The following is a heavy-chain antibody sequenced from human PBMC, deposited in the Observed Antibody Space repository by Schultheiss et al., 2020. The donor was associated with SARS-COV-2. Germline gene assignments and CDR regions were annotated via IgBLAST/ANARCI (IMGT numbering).Heavy chain of an antibody. Sequence: GGSLRLSCAASGFTFSSYWMSWVRQAPGKGLEWVSYISSSGSTIYYADSVKGRFTISRDNAKNTLYLQMNSLRAEDTAVYYCARLIVVVTAIQVPLDYWGQGTLVTVSS. CDR1: GFTFSSYW. CDR2: ISSSGSTI. D-gene: IGHD2-21*02. V-gene: IGHV3-48*04. CDR3: ARLIVVVTAIQVPLDY. J-gene: IGHJ4*02.